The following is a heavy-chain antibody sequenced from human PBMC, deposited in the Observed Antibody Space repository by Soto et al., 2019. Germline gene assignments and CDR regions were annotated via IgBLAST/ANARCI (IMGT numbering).Heavy chain of an antibody. J-gene: IGHJ4*02. D-gene: IGHD3-22*01. CDR1: GYSFAGYW. Sequence: PVASPKISCKVSGYSFAGYWITWVRQKPGKGLEWMGRIDPSDSQTYYSPSFRGHVTISVTKSITTVFLQWSSLRASDTAMYYCARQIYDSDTGPNFQYYFDSWGQGTPVTVSS. CDR2: IDPSDSQT. CDR3: ARQIYDSDTGPNFQYYFDS. V-gene: IGHV5-10-1*01.